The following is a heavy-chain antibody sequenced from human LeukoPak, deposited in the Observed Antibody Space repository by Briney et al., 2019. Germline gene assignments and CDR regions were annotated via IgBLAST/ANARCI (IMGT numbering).Heavy chain of an antibody. D-gene: IGHD3-10*01. CDR1: GFTFSSYG. V-gene: IGHV3-74*01. Sequence: GSLRLSCAASGFTFSSYGMHRVRQAPGKGLVWVSRINSDGSSTSYADSVKGRFTISRDNAKNTLYLQMNSLRAEDTAVYYCASRVGFDYYYYMDVWGKGTTVTISS. J-gene: IGHJ6*03. CDR3: ASRVGFDYYYYMDV. CDR2: INSDGSST.